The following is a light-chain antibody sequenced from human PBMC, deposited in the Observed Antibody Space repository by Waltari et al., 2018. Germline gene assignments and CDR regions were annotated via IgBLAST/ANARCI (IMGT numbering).Light chain of an antibody. V-gene: IGLV2-14*01. CDR2: EVS. CDR3: SSFTRSNSYV. J-gene: IGLJ1*01. Sequence: QSALTQPASVSGSPGQSITISCTGTSSDVGYYNYVAWYQQHPGKAPKLMIFEVSNRPSGVSTLFSGSKSGSTASLTISGLQSEDEAEYYCSSFTRSNSYVFGTGTEVIVL. CDR1: SSDVGYYNY.